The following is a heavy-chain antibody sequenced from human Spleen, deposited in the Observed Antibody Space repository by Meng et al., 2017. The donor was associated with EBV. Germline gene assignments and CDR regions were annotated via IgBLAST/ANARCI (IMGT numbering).Heavy chain of an antibody. D-gene: IGHD5-18*01. CDR2: IIPMFNTV. Sequence: VQLVQSGEWVKKPGSSVKVPCKASGCTFSNYVITWVRQAPGQGLEWMGGIIPMFNTVNYAQKFQGRVTITADKSTSTAYMELSSLRSEDTAVYYCAREAALSYESSGLAYWGHGTLVTVSS. J-gene: IGHJ4*01. CDR3: AREAALSYESSGLAY. CDR1: GCTFSNYV. V-gene: IGHV1-69*06.